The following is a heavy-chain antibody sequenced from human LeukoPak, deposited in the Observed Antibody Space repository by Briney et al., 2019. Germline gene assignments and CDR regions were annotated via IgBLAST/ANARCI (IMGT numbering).Heavy chain of an antibody. D-gene: IGHD5-24*01. J-gene: IGHJ4*02. CDR1: GLTVSTNY. CDR3: ARTSLSGDGYKVGYFDS. CDR2: IYSSGST. Sequence: GGPLRLSCAASGLTVSTNYMSWVRQVPGKGLEWVSLIYSSGSTYYADSVKGRFTISRDHSKNTLYLQMSSLTAEDTAVYYCARTSLSGDGYKVGYFDSWGQGTLVTVSS. V-gene: IGHV3-53*01.